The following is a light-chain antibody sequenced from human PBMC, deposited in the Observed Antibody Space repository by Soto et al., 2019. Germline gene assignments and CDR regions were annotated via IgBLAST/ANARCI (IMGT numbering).Light chain of an antibody. J-gene: IGKJ2*01. CDR3: QQSNNWPYT. V-gene: IGKV3-15*01. Sequence: EIVMTHSPATLSVSPGERATLSCRASQSVRDNLAWYQQKPGQAPRLLIYGASTRATGIPARFSGSGSGTEFTLTIKGLQSEDFALYFCQQSNNWPYTFGQGTKLEIK. CDR1: QSVRDN. CDR2: GAS.